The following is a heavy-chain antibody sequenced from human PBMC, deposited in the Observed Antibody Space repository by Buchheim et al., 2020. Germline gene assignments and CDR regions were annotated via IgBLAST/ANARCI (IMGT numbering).Heavy chain of an antibody. CDR2: GSYRGGMT. V-gene: IGHV3-23*01. CDR3: GRVVLRSNNERIDY. CDR1: GFTFDEFA. Sequence: EVLLLESGGGLVHPGGSLRLACVASGFTFDEFAMSWVRQPPGKGLEWVSGGSYRGGMTDYADSVKGRFTISRDKSKHTVSLQMSNLTAEDTAVYFCGRVVLRSNNERIDYWGQGTL. J-gene: IGHJ4*02. D-gene: IGHD1-1*01.